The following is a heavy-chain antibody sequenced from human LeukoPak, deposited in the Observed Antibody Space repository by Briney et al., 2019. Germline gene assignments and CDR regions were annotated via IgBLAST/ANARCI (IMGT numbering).Heavy chain of an antibody. Sequence: SCKASGYTFTSYDINWVRQAPGKGLEWVAVISYDGSNKYYADSVKGRFTISRDNSKNTLYLQMNSLRAEDTAVYYCAREGTRPALDYWGQGTLVTVSS. CDR3: AREGTRPALDY. V-gene: IGHV3-30-3*01. CDR1: GYTFTSYD. J-gene: IGHJ4*02. D-gene: IGHD2-15*01. CDR2: ISYDGSNK.